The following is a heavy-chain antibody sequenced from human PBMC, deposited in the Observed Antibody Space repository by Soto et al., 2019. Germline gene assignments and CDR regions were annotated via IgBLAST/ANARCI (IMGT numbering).Heavy chain of an antibody. D-gene: IGHD1-7*01. Sequence: QVQLVQSEGEVKQPGASVKLSCKASGYSFTSFGISWVRQAPGQGLEWMGWISPNSGATRYAQNLQGRVTMTTDTAATTAYVELRSLISDDSALYYCVREMWTNYDPQIFCDFWGLGALVTVSS. CDR1: GYSFTSFG. V-gene: IGHV1-18*01. CDR3: VREMWTNYDPQIFCDF. J-gene: IGHJ4*02. CDR2: ISPNSGAT.